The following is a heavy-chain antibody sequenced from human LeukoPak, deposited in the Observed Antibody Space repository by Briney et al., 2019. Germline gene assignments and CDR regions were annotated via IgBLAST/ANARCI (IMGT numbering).Heavy chain of an antibody. J-gene: IGHJ4*02. V-gene: IGHV3-30-3*01. CDR2: ISFDETKK. CDR1: GFSFSKYA. D-gene: IGHD2/OR15-2a*01. Sequence: GGPLRLSCAASGFSFSKYAMHWVRPAPGKGLEWVAVISFDETKKYYADSVKGRFTISRDNSNNTLFLQMNSLKTEDTAVYFCARMKVIKGASLDYWGQGSLVTVSS. CDR3: ARMKVIKGASLDY.